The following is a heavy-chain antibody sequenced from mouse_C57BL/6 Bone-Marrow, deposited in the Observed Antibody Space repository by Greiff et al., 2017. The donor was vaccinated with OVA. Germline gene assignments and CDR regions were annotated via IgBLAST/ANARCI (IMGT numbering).Heavy chain of an antibody. Sequence: QVQLQQPGAELVKPGASVKMSCKASGYTFTSYWITWVKQRPGQGLEWIGDIYPGSGSTNYNEKFKSKATLTVDTSSSTAYMQLSSLTSEYSAVDYCARYTTVVAFDYWCQGTTLTVSS. CDR2: IYPGSGST. CDR3: ARYTTVVAFDY. J-gene: IGHJ2*01. V-gene: IGHV1-55*01. CDR1: GYTFTSYW. D-gene: IGHD1-1*01.